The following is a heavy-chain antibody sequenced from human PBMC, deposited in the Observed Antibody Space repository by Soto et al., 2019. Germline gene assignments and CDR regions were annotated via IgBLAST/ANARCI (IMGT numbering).Heavy chain of an antibody. Sequence: ASVKVSCKASGYTFIDFDISWVRQAAGQGLEWLGWMNPGSGKTGYASKFQGRVAMTRDASTGTSHLELSSLTSDDTAVYYCARMASAGTLNWFDPWGQGTLVTVSS. J-gene: IGHJ5*02. CDR2: MNPGSGKT. CDR3: ARMASAGTLNWFDP. V-gene: IGHV1-8*02. D-gene: IGHD6-13*01. CDR1: GYTFIDFD.